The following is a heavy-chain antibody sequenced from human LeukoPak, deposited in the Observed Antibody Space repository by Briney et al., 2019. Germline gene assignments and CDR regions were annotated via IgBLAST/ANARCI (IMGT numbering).Heavy chain of an antibody. CDR2: IRYDGSNK. CDR1: GFTFSSYG. D-gene: IGHD2-15*01. CDR3: AKDVPRYCSGGSCSTIDY. J-gene: IGHJ4*02. Sequence: GGSLRLSCAASGFTFSSYGMHWVRQAPGKGLDWVAFIRYDGSNKYYADSVKGRFTISRDNSKNTLYLQMNSLRAEDTAVYYCAKDVPRYCSGGSCSTIDYWGQGTLVTVSS. V-gene: IGHV3-30*02.